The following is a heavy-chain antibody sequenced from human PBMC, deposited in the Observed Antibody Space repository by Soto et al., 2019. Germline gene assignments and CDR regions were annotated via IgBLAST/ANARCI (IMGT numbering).Heavy chain of an antibody. D-gene: IGHD3-22*01. CDR2: ISYDGSNK. CDR1: GFTFSSHG. V-gene: IGHV3-30*18. Sequence: GGSLTLSCAASGFTFSSHGMHWVRQAPGKGLEWVAVISYDGSNKYYADSVKGRFTISRDNSKNTLYLQMNSLRAEDTAVYYCAKADYYYDSSGYYSGWGEGTLVTVSS. CDR3: AKADYYYDSSGYYSG. J-gene: IGHJ4*02.